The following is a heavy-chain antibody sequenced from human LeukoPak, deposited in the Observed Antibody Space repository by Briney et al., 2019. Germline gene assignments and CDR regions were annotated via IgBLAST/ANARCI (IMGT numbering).Heavy chain of an antibody. D-gene: IGHD3-10*01. J-gene: IGHJ4*02. V-gene: IGHV4-38-2*02. CDR3: ARGYYYVSGSYSFFDY. Sequence: PSETLSLTCTVSGSSISSGYYWGWIRQPPGKGLEYIGNIDHSGKTYYNPSLKSRVTISVDTSKNQFSLKLSSVTAADTAVYYCARGYYYVSGSYSFFDYWGQGTLVTVSS. CDR2: IDHSGKT. CDR1: GSSISSGYY.